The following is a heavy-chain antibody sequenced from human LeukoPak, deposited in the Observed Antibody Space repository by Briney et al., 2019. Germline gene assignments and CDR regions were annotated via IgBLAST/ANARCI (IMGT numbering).Heavy chain of an antibody. CDR2: INHSGST. CDR3: AREASRVARLNWFDP. D-gene: IGHD6-6*01. CDR1: GGSFSGYY. Sequence: PSETLSLTCAVYGGSFSGYYWSWIRQPPGKGLEWIGEINHSGSTNYNPSLKSRVTISVDTSKNQFSLKLSSVTAADTAVYYCAREASRVARLNWFDPWGQGTLVTVSS. J-gene: IGHJ5*02. V-gene: IGHV4-34*01.